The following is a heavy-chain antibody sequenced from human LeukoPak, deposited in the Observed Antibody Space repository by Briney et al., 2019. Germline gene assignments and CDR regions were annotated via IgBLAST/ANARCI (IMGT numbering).Heavy chain of an antibody. CDR2: INPNSGGT. D-gene: IGHD6-6*01. V-gene: IGHV1-2*02. CDR3: ARVRGFGYSSSSFDY. Sequence: GASVKVSCKASGYTFTGYYMHWVRQAPGQGLEWMGWINPNSGGTNYAQKFQGRVTMTRDTSISTAYMELSRLGSDDTAVYYCARVRGFGYSSSSFDYWGQGTLVTVSS. CDR1: GYTFTGYY. J-gene: IGHJ4*02.